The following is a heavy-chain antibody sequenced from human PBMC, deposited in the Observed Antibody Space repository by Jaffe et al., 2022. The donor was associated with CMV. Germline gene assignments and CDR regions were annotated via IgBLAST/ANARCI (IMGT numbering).Heavy chain of an antibody. CDR3: AKGGGMNGYYFDH. CDR2: INPSGNT. J-gene: IGHJ4*02. D-gene: IGHD1-1*01. CDR1: GYTFSDSY. V-gene: IGHV1-46*01. Sequence: QGHLVQSGAEVKRPGASVRVSCKASGYTFSDSYMHWVRQAPGHGLEWMGLINPSGNTGVAQNFQGRLTLTRDTSTSTAYMELSSLKSDDTAVYYCAKGGGMNGYYFDHWGQGTQVIVSS.